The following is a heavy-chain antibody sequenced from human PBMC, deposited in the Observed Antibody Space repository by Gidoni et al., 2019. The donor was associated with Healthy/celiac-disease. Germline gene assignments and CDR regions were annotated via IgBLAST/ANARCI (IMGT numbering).Heavy chain of an antibody. CDR2: ISGSSGST. Sequence: EVQLFEPGGGLVQPGGSLRLSCPAYGFTFSSYAMSWVRQAPGKGLEWLSAISGSSGSTYYADSVRGRFTISRDDSKNTLYLQMSSLGAEDTAVYYCAKDLMKSTNWYFDLWGRGTLVTVSS. CDR3: AKDLMKSTNWYFDL. J-gene: IGHJ2*01. V-gene: IGHV3-23*01. D-gene: IGHD3-16*01. CDR1: GFTFSSYA.